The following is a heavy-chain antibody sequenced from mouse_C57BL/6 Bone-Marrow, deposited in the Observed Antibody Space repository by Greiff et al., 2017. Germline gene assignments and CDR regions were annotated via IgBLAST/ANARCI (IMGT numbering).Heavy chain of an antibody. V-gene: IGHV1-64*01. Sequence: QVQLQQPGAELVKPGASVKLSCKASGYTFTSHWMHWVKQRPGQGLEWIGMIYPNSGSTNYNEKFKSKATLTADKSSSTAYIQLSSLTTEDSAVYYCVYDYDGYAMDYGGQGTSVTVSS. CDR3: VYDYDGYAMDY. J-gene: IGHJ4*01. CDR1: GYTFTSHW. D-gene: IGHD2-4*01. CDR2: IYPNSGST.